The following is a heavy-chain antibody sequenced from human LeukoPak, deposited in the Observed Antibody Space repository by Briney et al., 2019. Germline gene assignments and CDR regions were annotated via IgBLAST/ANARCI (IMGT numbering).Heavy chain of an antibody. J-gene: IGHJ4*02. CDR1: GDSISTYY. V-gene: IGHV4-59*08. Sequence: SETLSLTCTVSGDSISTYYWSWIRQPPGKRLEWIGYIYFSGTTNYNPSLKSRVTISVDTSKNQFSLRLSSVAAADTAVYYCARHGPLYDIWSAQFYFDYWGQGTLVTVSS. CDR3: ARHGPLYDIWSAQFYFDY. D-gene: IGHD3-3*01. CDR2: IYFSGTT.